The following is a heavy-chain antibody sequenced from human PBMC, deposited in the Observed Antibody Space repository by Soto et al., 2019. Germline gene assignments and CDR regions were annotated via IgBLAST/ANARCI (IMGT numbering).Heavy chain of an antibody. CDR2: IYPGDSYT. V-gene: IGHV5-51*01. CDR3: ARPTTAYLYFDY. D-gene: IGHD5-12*01. CDR1: GYSFTKYW. J-gene: IGHJ4*02. Sequence: GQSLKISCQVYGYSFTKYWIGWVRQLPGKGLEWMGTIYPGDSYTNYIQSFRGQVTISADNSISTAYLQWSSLKASDTDVYYCARPTTAYLYFDYCGQGTLVTVSS.